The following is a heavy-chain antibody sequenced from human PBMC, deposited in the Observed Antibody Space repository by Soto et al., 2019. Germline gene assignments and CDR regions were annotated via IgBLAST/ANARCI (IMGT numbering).Heavy chain of an antibody. D-gene: IGHD2-21*01. V-gene: IGHV3-33*06. CDR1: GFSFSSYG. J-gene: IGHJ4*02. CDR2: IWYDGSNE. CDR3: AKDRGGGAVVPDY. Sequence: QVQLVESGGGVVQPGRSLRLSCAASGFSFSSYGIHWVRQAPGKGLEWVAVIWYDGSNEYYADSVKGRFSISRDNSKSTVYLQVKSLRAGDTGVYYCAKDRGGGAVVPDYWGQGTLVTVSS.